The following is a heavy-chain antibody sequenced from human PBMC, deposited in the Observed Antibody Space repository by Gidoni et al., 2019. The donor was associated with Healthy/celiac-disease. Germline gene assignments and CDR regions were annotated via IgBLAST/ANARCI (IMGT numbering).Heavy chain of an antibody. V-gene: IGHV3-73*01. CDR2: IRSKANSYAT. D-gene: IGHD5-18*01. CDR1: GLTVSGSA. CDR3: TRRGYSYGDFDY. Sequence: VQLLESGGVLVQPGGSLRLCCAASGLTVSGSAMHWVRQAAGKGLEWVGRIRSKANSYATAYAVSVKGSFTITRDYSKNTAYLQMNSLESEDAAVYYCTRRGYSYGDFDYWCQGTLVTVSS. J-gene: IGHJ4*02.